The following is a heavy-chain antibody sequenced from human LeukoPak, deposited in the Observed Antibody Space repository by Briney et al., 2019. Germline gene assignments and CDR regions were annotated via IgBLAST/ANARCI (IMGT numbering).Heavy chain of an antibody. Sequence: ASVKVSCRASGYSFTSYYIHWVRQAPGQGLEGMGIINPSGGSTNYAQKFQGRVTMTRDTSISTAYMELSRLRSDDTAVDYCARVGYYYGSARRYYYMDVWGKGTTVTISS. J-gene: IGHJ6*03. CDR1: GYSFTSYY. CDR2: INPSGGST. V-gene: IGHV1-46*01. D-gene: IGHD3-10*01. CDR3: ARVGYYYGSARRYYYMDV.